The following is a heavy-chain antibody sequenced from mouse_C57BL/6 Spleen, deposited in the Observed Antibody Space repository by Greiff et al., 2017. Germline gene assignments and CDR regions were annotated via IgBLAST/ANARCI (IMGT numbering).Heavy chain of an antibody. Sequence: QVQLKQSGAELVKPGASVKISCKASGYAFSSYWMNWVKQRPGKGLEWIGQIYPGDGDTNYNGKFKGKATLTADKSSSTAYMQLSSMTSEDSAVYFCARADLFAYWGQGTLVTVSA. CDR2: IYPGDGDT. D-gene: IGHD2-4*01. CDR3: ARADLFAY. J-gene: IGHJ3*01. CDR1: GYAFSSYW. V-gene: IGHV1-80*01.